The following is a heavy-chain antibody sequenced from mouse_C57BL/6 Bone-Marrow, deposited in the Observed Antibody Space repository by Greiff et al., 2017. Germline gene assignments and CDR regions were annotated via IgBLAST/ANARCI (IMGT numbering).Heavy chain of an antibody. D-gene: IGHD1-1*01. Sequence: QVQLQQPGAELVKPGASVKMSCKASGYTFTSYWITWVKQRPGQGLEWIGDIYPGSGSTNYNEKFKSKATLTVSTSSSTAYMQLSSLTSDDASVYYCARGDYYGTLRYWGQGTPLTVSS. CDR3: ARGDYYGTLRY. CDR2: IYPGSGST. V-gene: IGHV1-55*01. CDR1: GYTFTSYW. J-gene: IGHJ2*01.